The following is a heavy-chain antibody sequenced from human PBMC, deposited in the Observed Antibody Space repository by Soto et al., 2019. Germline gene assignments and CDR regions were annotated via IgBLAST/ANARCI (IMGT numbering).Heavy chain of an antibody. Sequence: ASVNVSCKASESTFMNYYISWGRRATGQGLEWMGWMNPNSGNTGYALKFQGRVSMTRNTSIYTVYLELSSLASDDTAVYYCVRMASSGTLNWFDPWGQGTLVTVSS. V-gene: IGHV1-8*01. CDR2: MNPNSGNT. D-gene: IGHD1-1*01. CDR3: VRMASSGTLNWFDP. J-gene: IGHJ5*02. CDR1: ESTFMNYY.